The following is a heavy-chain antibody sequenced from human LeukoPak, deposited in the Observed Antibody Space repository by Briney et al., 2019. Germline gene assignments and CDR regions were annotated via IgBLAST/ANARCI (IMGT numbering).Heavy chain of an antibody. CDR3: ARGGGKSSGYFDF. CDR1: GFTFNSYA. Sequence: PGGSLRLSCAASGFTFNSYAMSWVRQAPGKGLEWVSAIRGSGGGTYYADSVKGRFTISRDNPKNTLYLQMNSLRAEDTAVYYCARGGGKSSGYFDFWGQGTPVTVSS. D-gene: IGHD3-22*01. V-gene: IGHV3-23*01. CDR2: IRGSGGGT. J-gene: IGHJ4*02.